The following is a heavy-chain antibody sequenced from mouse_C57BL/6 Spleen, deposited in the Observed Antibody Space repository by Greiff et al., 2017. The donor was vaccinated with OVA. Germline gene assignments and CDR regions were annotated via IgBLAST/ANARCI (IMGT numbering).Heavy chain of an antibody. J-gene: IGHJ2*01. D-gene: IGHD4-1*01. CDR1: GYTFTSYW. Sequence: VQLQQPGTELVKPGASVKLSCKASGYTFTSYWMHWVKQRPGQGLEWIGNINPSNGGTNYNEKFKSKATLTVDKSSSTAYMQLSSLTSEDSAVYYYARGTGASDYFDYWGQGTTLTVSS. CDR2: INPSNGGT. CDR3: ARGTGASDYFDY. V-gene: IGHV1-53*01.